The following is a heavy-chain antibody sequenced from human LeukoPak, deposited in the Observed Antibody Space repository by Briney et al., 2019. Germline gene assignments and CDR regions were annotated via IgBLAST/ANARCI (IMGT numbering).Heavy chain of an antibody. CDR3: ARGHGLRLGELSFK. CDR2: IIPIFGTA. D-gene: IGHD3-16*02. J-gene: IGHJ4*02. V-gene: IGHV1-69*01. Sequence: GSSVKVSCKASGGTFSSYAISWVRQAPGQGLEWMGGIIPIFGTANYAQKLQGRVTITADESTSTAYMELSSLRSEDTAVYYCARGHGLRLGELSFKWGQGTLVTVSS. CDR1: GGTFSSYA.